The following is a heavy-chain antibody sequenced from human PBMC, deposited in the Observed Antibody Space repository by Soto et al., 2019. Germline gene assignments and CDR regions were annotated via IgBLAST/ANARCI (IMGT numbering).Heavy chain of an antibody. J-gene: IGHJ6*02. Sequence: GGSLRLSCAASGFTFSSYGMHWVRQAPGKGLEWVAVISYDGSNKYYADSVKGRFTISRENSKNTLYLQMNSLRAEDTAVYYCAKAGYCSGGSCYSYGMDVWGQGTTVTVSS. CDR3: AKAGYCSGGSCYSYGMDV. V-gene: IGHV3-30*18. CDR2: ISYDGSNK. CDR1: GFTFSSYG. D-gene: IGHD2-15*01.